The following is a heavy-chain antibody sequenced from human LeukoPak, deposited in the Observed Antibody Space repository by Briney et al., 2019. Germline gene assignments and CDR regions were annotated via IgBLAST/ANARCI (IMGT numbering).Heavy chain of an antibody. V-gene: IGHV3-7*01. D-gene: IGHD5-24*01. CDR1: GFAFSSSW. CDR3: TRSRRDGNDS. CDR2: INEDGSAK. Sequence: PGGSLRLSCAASGFAFSSSWMSWVRQAPGKGLEWVANINEDGSAKYYVDSVKGRFTISRDNAKRSLDLQVNSLRAEDTAVYYCTRSRRDGNDSWGQGTLVTVSS. J-gene: IGHJ4*02.